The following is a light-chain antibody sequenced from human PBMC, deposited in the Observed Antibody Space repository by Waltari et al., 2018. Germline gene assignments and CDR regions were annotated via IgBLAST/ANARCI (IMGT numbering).Light chain of an antibody. Sequence: DIQMTQSPSSLSASVGDRVTITCRASQNINNFLNWYQQKPGKAPNLLICTSSGLPKGVPSRFSGSGSGTDFTLTISCLQPEDLATYYCQQVFVTPYSFGQGTKLDI. CDR1: QNINNF. CDR3: QQVFVTPYS. V-gene: IGKV1-39*01. J-gene: IGKJ2*03. CDR2: TSS.